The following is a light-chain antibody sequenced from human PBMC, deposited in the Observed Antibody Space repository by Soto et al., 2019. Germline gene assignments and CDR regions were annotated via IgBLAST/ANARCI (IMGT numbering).Light chain of an antibody. CDR3: QQYTSYFYT. Sequence: DIQMTQSPSTLSASVGDRVTITCRASQRISSWLAWYQHKPGKAPKLLIYDASSLESGVPSRFSGSGSGTEFTLTISSLQPDDFATYYCQQYTSYFYTFGQGTKLEIK. J-gene: IGKJ2*01. CDR1: QRISSW. CDR2: DAS. V-gene: IGKV1-5*01.